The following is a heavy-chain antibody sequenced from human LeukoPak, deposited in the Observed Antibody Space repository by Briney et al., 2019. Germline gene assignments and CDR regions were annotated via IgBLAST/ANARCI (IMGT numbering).Heavy chain of an antibody. D-gene: IGHD6-6*01. J-gene: IGHJ4*02. CDR1: GFTFSTYW. CDR3: ARLIGDRTIYDY. V-gene: IGHV3-7*01. CDR2: INQGGSET. Sequence: GGSLRLSCAASGFTFSTYWMSWVRRAPGKGLEWVASINQGGSETYYVESVKGRFTISRDNAMNSFFLQMNSLRAEDTAVYYCARLIGDRTIYDYWGQGTLVTVSS.